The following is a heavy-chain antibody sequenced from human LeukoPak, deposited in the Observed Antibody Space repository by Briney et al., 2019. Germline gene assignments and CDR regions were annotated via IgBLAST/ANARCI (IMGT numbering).Heavy chain of an antibody. CDR1: GFSFTTYW. CDR3: ARDDSLGRYYYDSSGYFFDY. Sequence: GGSLRLSCAASGFSFTTYWMGWVRQAPGKGLEWVANINQDESSQYYVDAVRGRFTISRDNAKNSLNLQMNSLRAEDTAVYYCARDDSLGRYYYDSSGYFFDYWGQGTLVTVSS. V-gene: IGHV3-7*01. J-gene: IGHJ4*02. D-gene: IGHD3-22*01. CDR2: INQDESSQ.